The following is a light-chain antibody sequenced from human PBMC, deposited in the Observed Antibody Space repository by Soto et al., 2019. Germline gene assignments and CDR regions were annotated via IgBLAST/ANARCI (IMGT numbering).Light chain of an antibody. V-gene: IGKV3-20*01. CDR3: QHSGSSLWT. CDR1: QSVSSSY. CDR2: GAS. J-gene: IGKJ1*01. Sequence: EIVLTQSPGTLSLSPGERATLSCRASQSVSSSYLAWYQQNPGQAPRLLIYGASSRATGIPDRFSGSGSGTDFTLTISRLEPEDFAVYYCQHSGSSLWTFGQGTKVEIK.